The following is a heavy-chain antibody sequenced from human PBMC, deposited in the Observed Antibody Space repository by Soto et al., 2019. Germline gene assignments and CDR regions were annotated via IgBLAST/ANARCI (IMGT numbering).Heavy chain of an antibody. J-gene: IGHJ4*02. D-gene: IGHD4-4*01. CDR3: ARHNSRVVGY. CDR2: IHYSGTT. CDR1: GVSISTTTYY. V-gene: IGHV4-39*01. Sequence: SETLSLTCSVSGVSISTTTYYWGWIRQPPGKGLEWIGTIHYSGTTYSNPSLKGRITMSVDSSKNHFSLKLTSVTASDTSVYYCARHNSRVVGYWGQGTLVTVSS.